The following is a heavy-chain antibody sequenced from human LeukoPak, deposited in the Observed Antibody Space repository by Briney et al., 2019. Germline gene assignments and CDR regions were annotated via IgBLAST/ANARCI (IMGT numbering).Heavy chain of an antibody. J-gene: IGHJ4*02. CDR1: GFTFSSYV. D-gene: IGHD5-18*01. CDR3: ARPHVDTALPNY. Sequence: PGGSLRLSCAVSGFTFSSYVMHWVRQAPGKGLEWVAVISHDGSNKYYADSVKGRFTISRDNSKNTLYLQMNSLRAEDTAVYYCARPHVDTALPNYWGQGTLVTVSS. CDR2: ISHDGSNK. V-gene: IGHV3-30-3*01.